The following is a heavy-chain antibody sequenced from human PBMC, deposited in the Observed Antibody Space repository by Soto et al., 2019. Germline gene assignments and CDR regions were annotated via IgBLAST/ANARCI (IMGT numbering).Heavy chain of an antibody. CDR3: ARDEVDIANLV. CDR2: IIPILGIA. V-gene: IGHV1-69*08. D-gene: IGHD2-15*01. J-gene: IGHJ4*02. CDR1: GGTFSSST. Sequence: QVQLVQSGAEVKKPGSSVKVSCKASGGTFSSSTISWVRQAPGQGIEWMGRIIPILGIANYAQKFQGRVTNTADKSTSTAYVELSSLRSEDTAVYYCARDEVDIANLVWGQGTLVTVSS.